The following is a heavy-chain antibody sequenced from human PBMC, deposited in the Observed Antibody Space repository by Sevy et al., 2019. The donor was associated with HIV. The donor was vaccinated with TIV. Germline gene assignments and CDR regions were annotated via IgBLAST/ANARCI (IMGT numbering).Heavy chain of an antibody. CDR2: INYSEST. CDR3: ARGNRGSNRWLQLGY. J-gene: IGHJ4*02. V-gene: IGHV4-39*01. CDR1: GGSISSSSYY. Sequence: SETLSLTCTVSGGSISSSSYYWGWIRQPPGKGLEWIGSINYSESTYYNPSLKSRVTISVDTSKNQFSLKLSAVTAAYKAVYYWARGNRGSNRWLQLGYWGQGTLVTVSS. D-gene: IGHD1-1*01.